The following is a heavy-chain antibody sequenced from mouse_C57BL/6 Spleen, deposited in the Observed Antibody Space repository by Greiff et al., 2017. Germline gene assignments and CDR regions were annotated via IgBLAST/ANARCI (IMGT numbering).Heavy chain of an antibody. J-gene: IGHJ4*01. Sequence: VQLQQSGPALVKPGASVKISCKASGYSFTGYYMNWVKQSPEKSLEWIGEINPSTGGTTYNQKFKAKATLTVDKSSSTASMQLKSLTSEDSAVYYCAATAQATFAMEDWGPGPSVTVAS. CDR1: GYSFTGYY. CDR3: AATAQATFAMED. D-gene: IGHD3-2*02. CDR2: INPSTGGT. V-gene: IGHV1-42*01.